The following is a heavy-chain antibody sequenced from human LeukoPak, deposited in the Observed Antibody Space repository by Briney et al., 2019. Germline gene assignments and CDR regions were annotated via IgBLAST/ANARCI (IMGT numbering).Heavy chain of an antibody. CDR1: GFTISAYD. CDR2: ISANGDNI. CDR3: EKGGGD. V-gene: IGHV3-64D*09. Sequence: GGSLILSCSASGFTISAYDMHWARQAPGKGPEFLSVISANGDNIQYADSVKGRFTVSRDTFRNTMYLQMSSLRPEDTAVYYCEKGGGDWGQGTLVTVAS. J-gene: IGHJ4*02.